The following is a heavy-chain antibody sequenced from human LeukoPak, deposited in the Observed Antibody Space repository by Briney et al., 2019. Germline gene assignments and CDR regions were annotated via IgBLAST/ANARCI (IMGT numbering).Heavy chain of an antibody. J-gene: IGHJ6*02. V-gene: IGHV3-21*01. CDR3: ARGRYQLLGYGMDV. CDR2: ISSSSSYI. CDR1: GFTFSSYS. D-gene: IGHD2-2*01. Sequence: GGSLRLSCAASGFTFSSYSMNWVRQAPGKGLEWVLSISSSSSYIYYADSVKGRFTISRDNAKNSLYLQMNSLRAEDTAVYYCARGRYQLLGYGMDVWGQGTTVTVSS.